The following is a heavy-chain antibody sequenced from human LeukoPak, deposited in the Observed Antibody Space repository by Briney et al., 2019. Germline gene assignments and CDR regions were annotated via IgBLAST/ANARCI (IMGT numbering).Heavy chain of an antibody. CDR3: AKDLDYYGSGSPDY. J-gene: IGHJ4*02. D-gene: IGHD3-10*01. CDR2: ISGSGGST. Sequence: GGSLRLSCAASGFTFSSYAMSWVRKAPGKGLEWVSAISGSGGSTYYADSVKGRFTISRDNSKNTLYLQTNSLRAEDTAVYYCAKDLDYYGSGSPDYWGQGTLVTVSS. CDR1: GFTFSSYA. V-gene: IGHV3-23*01.